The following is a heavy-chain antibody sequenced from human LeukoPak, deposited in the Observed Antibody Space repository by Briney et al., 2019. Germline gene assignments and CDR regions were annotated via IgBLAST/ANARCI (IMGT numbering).Heavy chain of an antibody. CDR3: ARDRGFGVVTPIDC. CDR1: GFTLSDYY. D-gene: IGHD3-3*01. CDR2: ISSSGSTV. Sequence: GGSLRLSCAASGFTLSDYYMSWIRQAPGKGLEWVSYISSSGSTVYYADSVKGRFTMSRDNAKNSLLLEMNSLRVEDTAVYYCARDRGFGVVTPIDCWGQGTLVIVSS. J-gene: IGHJ4*02. V-gene: IGHV3-11*01.